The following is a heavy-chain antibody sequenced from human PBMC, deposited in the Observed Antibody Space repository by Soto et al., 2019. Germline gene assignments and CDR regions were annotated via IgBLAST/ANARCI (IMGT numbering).Heavy chain of an antibody. CDR1: GFTFSSYD. CDR2: ISSNGGTT. D-gene: IGHD1-7*01. CDR3: VRRVSGNYGY. V-gene: IGHV3-64*01. J-gene: IGHJ4*02. Sequence: EVQLAESGGGMVQPGGSLRLSCVASGFTFSSYDMHWVRQAPGKGLEYVSSISSNGGTTYYGNSVKGRFTISRDNSKNTLYLQRGSLRAEDVAVYYFVRRVSGNYGYWGQGTLVTVSS.